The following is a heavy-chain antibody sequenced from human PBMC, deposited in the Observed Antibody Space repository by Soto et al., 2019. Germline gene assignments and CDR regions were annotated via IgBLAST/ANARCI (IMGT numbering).Heavy chain of an antibody. Sequence: PSETLSLTCGVSGYSITSGFYWGWVRQSPGKGLEWIGSISYSAKTFYNPSLSSRLSIAVDTSMNQFSLRLTSVTAADTALYYCTRGARAPWVRFDSWGQGNLVTVSS. V-gene: IGHV4-38-2*01. CDR1: GYSITSGFY. D-gene: IGHD3-22*01. CDR3: TRGARAPWVRFDS. J-gene: IGHJ4*02. CDR2: ISYSAKT.